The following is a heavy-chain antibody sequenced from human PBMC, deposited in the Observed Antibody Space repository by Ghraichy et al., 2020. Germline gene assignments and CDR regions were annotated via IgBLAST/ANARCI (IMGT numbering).Heavy chain of an antibody. CDR2: INHSGST. CDR3: ARGGPIAVAGFYYYYGMDV. J-gene: IGHJ6*02. CDR1: GGSFSGYY. D-gene: IGHD6-19*01. Sequence: SETLSLTCAVYGGSFSGYYWSWIRQPPGKGLEWIGEINHSGSTNYNPSLKSRVTISVDTSKNQFSLKLSSVTAADTAVYYCARGGPIAVAGFYYYYGMDVWGQGTTVTVSS. V-gene: IGHV4-34*01.